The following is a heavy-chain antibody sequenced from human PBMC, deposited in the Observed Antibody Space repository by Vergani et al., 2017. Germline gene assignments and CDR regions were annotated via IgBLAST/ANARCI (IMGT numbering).Heavy chain of an antibody. CDR2: IKWNGGST. CDR1: GFTFDDYG. Sequence: EVQLVESGGGVVRPGGSLRLSCAASGFTFDDYGMSWVRQAPGKGLEWVSGIKWNGGSTGYADSVKGRFTISRDNAKNSLYLQMNSLRAEDTALYYCARRSMITFGGVIAPGAFDIWGQGTMVTVSS. D-gene: IGHD3-16*02. CDR3: ARRSMITFGGVIAPGAFDI. V-gene: IGHV3-20*04. J-gene: IGHJ3*02.